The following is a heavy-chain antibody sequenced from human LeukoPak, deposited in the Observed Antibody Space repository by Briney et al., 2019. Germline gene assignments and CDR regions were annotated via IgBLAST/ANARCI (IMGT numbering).Heavy chain of an antibody. CDR2: IVGSGLTT. CDR1: EFTFSSYA. D-gene: IGHD3-3*01. J-gene: IGHJ4*02. Sequence: GGSLRLSCAGAEFTFSSYAMSWVRQAPGKGLEWVSAIVGSGLTTYYADSVKGRFTISRDNSKNTLYLQMSSLRAEDTAVYYCAKDSTIFGAKTRFDYWGQGTLVTVSS. CDR3: AKDSTIFGAKTRFDY. V-gene: IGHV3-23*01.